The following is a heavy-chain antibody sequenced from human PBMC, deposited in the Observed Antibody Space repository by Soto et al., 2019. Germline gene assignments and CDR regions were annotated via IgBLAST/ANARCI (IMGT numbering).Heavy chain of an antibody. CDR3: ARDPYFDYMYGTPDY. CDR2: ISNDGSQT. J-gene: IGHJ4*02. CDR1: GFIFSSFA. V-gene: IGHV3-30-3*01. Sequence: VQLAESGGDAVQPGRSLRLSCAASGFIFSSFALHWVRQTPDKGLEWVAFISNDGSQTYYADSVKGRFTISRDNSNNSLTLQMDRLRPEDTARYYCARDPYFDYMYGTPDYWGQGTLVAVSS. D-gene: IGHD3-16*01.